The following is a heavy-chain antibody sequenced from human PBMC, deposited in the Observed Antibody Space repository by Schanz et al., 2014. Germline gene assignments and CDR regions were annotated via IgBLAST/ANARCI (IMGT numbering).Heavy chain of an antibody. D-gene: IGHD5-12*01. V-gene: IGHV4-34*01. CDR3: ARGIGGYGANNYFDY. Sequence: WTWIRQSPRKGLEWIGEINYSGSAHYNPSLTSRLTISMDASKSQLSLKMKSVSAADTAVYYCARGIGGYGANNYFDYWGQGTLVTVSS. CDR2: INYSGSA. J-gene: IGHJ4*02.